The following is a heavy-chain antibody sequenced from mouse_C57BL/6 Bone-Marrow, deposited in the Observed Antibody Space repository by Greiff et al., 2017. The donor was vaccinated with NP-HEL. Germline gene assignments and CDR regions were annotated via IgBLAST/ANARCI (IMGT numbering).Heavy chain of an antibody. V-gene: IGHV1-62-2*01. J-gene: IGHJ2*01. Sequence: QVQLQQSGAELVKPGASVKLSCKASGYTFTEYTIHWVKQRSGQGLEWIGWFYPGSGSIKYNEKFKDKATLTADKSSSTVYMELSRVTSEDSAVYFCAIHEGDYGNYGLYYFDYWGQGTTLTVSS. CDR3: AIHEGDYGNYGLYYFDY. D-gene: IGHD2-1*01. CDR1: GYTFTEYT. CDR2: FYPGSGSI.